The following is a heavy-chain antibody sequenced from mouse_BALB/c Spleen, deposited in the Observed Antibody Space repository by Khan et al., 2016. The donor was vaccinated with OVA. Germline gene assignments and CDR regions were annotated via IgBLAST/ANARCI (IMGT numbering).Heavy chain of an antibody. V-gene: IGHV3-1*02. Sequence: EVKLEESGPDLVKPSQSLSLTCTVTGYSITSGYSWYWIRQFPGNKLEWMGNIYYSGSINYNPSLKSRISITGNTSKNQFFLQWNSVTTEDTATYYCARDGNYMDYWGQGTSVTVSS. D-gene: IGHD2-1*01. CDR2: IYYSGSI. CDR1: GYSITSGYS. CDR3: ARDGNYMDY. J-gene: IGHJ4*01.